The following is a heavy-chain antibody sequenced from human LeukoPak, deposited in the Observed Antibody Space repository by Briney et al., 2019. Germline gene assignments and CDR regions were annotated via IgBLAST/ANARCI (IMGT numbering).Heavy chain of an antibody. J-gene: IGHJ4*02. Sequence: PGGSLRLSCAASGFTFSSYWMHWVRQAPGKGLVWVSRINTDGSSTSYADSVKGRFTISRDNAKNTLYLQMNSLRAEDTAVYYCARAGPSWEFDYWGQGTLVTVSS. CDR3: ARAGPSWEFDY. V-gene: IGHV3-74*01. CDR2: INTDGSST. D-gene: IGHD2-2*01. CDR1: GFTFSSYW.